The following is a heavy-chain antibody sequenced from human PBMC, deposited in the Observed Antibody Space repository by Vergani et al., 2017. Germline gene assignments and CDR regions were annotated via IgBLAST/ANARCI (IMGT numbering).Heavy chain of an antibody. Sequence: QVQLVQSGAEVKKPGASVKVSCKASGYTFTSYGISWVRQAPGQGLEWMGWISAYNGNTNYAQKLQGRVTITADESTSTAYMELSSLRSEDTAVYYCASNLRNLEEVPAAYYYYMDVWGKGTTVTVSS. CDR1: GYTFTSYG. D-gene: IGHD2-2*01. J-gene: IGHJ6*03. CDR3: ASNLRNLEEVPAAYYYYMDV. V-gene: IGHV1-18*04. CDR2: ISAYNGNT.